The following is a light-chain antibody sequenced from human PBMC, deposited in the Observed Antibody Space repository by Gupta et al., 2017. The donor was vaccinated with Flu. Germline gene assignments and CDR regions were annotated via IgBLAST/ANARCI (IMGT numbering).Light chain of an antibody. CDR1: NGDICAYVS. Sequence: TGTNGDICAYVSGSWYQQHPGNAPKLMIDDVSNRPAGVSTRCSGSKSGNTASLTIPRLQAEDEDDYYSCSDGAVGVFGGGTKVTVL. CDR3: CSDGAVGV. V-gene: IGLV2-14*03. J-gene: IGLJ3*02. CDR2: DVS.